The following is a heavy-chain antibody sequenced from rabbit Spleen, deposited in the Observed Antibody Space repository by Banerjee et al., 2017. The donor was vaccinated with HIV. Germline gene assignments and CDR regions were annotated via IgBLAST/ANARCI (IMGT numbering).Heavy chain of an antibody. CDR3: ARDTASSFSSYGMDL. CDR2: IYPDGSGST. V-gene: IGHV1S40*01. D-gene: IGHD6-1*01. J-gene: IGHJ6*01. Sequence: QSLEESGGDLVKPGASLTLTCTASGFSFSSSYYICWVRQAPGKGPEWIGCIYPDGSGSTAYATWAKGRFTCSKTSSTTVTLQMTSLTVADTATYFCARDTASSFSSYGMDLWGPGTLVTV. CDR1: GFSFSSSYY.